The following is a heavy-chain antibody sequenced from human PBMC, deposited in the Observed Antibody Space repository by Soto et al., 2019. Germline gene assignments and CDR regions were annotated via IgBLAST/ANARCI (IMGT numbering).Heavy chain of an antibody. CDR1: GYSFITYS. CDR3: ATWRGVAARPGY. CDR2: IDLGDSDT. D-gene: IGHD6-6*01. J-gene: IGHJ4*02. Sequence: GESLKISCQGSGYSFITYSIGWVRQMPGKGLEWMGSIDLGDSDTRYSPSFQGQVTISADKSISTAYLQWSSLKASDTAMYYCATWRGVAARPGYWGQGTLVTVSS. V-gene: IGHV5-51*01.